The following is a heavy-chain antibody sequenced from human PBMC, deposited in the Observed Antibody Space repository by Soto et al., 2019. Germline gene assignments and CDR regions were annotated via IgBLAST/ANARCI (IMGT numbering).Heavy chain of an antibody. CDR1: GLTFSSYG. D-gene: IGHD2-15*01. V-gene: IGHV3-30-3*01. J-gene: IGHJ4*02. CDR2: ISYDGSDK. Sequence: QVQLLESGGGVVQPGRSLRLSCAASGLTFSSYGMNWVRQAPGKGLEWVAVISYDGSDKYYADSVKGRFTISRDNSKNTLFLQMNSLRADDPAVYDCAREINSHFDYWGQGTLVTVSS. CDR3: AREINSHFDY.